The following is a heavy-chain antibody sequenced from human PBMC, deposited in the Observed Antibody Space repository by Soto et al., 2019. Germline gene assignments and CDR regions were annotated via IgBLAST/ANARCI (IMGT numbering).Heavy chain of an antibody. V-gene: IGHV1-18*01. CDR1: GYTFPSYG. CDR3: ARFGVADYYYYGMDV. J-gene: IGHJ6*02. Sequence: ASVKVSCKASGYTFPSYGISWVRQAPGQGLEWMGWISAYNGNTNYAQKLQGRVTMTTDTSTSTAYMELRSLRSDDTAVYYCARFGVADYYYYGMDVWGQGTTVTVSS. D-gene: IGHD3-3*01. CDR2: ISAYNGNT.